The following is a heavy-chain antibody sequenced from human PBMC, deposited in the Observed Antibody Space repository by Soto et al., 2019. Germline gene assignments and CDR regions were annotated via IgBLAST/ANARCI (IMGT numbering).Heavy chain of an antibody. J-gene: IGHJ4*02. CDR3: ARDHEF. D-gene: IGHD3-10*01. CDR2: IIPLIGSP. Sequence: QVQMVQSGAEVKKPGSSVKVSCKASGGSFSRYAISWVRQAPGQGLEWMGGIIPLIGSPYYAPKFQGRLTITADGSTNTAYMELSSLRSLDTAVYYCARDHEFWGPGTLVTVSS. CDR1: GGSFSRYA. V-gene: IGHV1-69*01.